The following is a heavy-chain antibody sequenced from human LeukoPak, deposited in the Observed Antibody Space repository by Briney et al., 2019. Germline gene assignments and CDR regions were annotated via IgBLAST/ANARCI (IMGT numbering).Heavy chain of an antibody. CDR2: ISSSGGGT. J-gene: IGHJ4*02. CDR1: GFTFSSYA. D-gene: IGHD6-6*01. Sequence: GGSLRLSCAASGFTFSSYAMSWVRQAPGRGLEWVSAISSSGGGTYHTDSVKGRFTISRDNSKNTLYLQMNSLRAEDTAVYYCAKGIAARPNYYFDYWGQGTLATVSS. CDR3: AKGIAARPNYYFDY. V-gene: IGHV3-23*01.